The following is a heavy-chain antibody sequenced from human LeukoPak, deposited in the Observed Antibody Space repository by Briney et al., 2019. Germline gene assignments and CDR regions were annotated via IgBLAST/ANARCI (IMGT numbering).Heavy chain of an antibody. CDR1: GYNFASYW. CDR3: ARLNDGSAGY. Sequence: GESLKISCKASGYNFASYWIAWVRQMPGKGLDCMGIIYPGDSDTRYSPSFQGQVTISADESISTAYLQWNSLKASDTAMYYCARLNDGSAGYWGQGTLVAVSS. CDR2: IYPGDSDT. J-gene: IGHJ4*02. V-gene: IGHV5-51*01. D-gene: IGHD3-10*01.